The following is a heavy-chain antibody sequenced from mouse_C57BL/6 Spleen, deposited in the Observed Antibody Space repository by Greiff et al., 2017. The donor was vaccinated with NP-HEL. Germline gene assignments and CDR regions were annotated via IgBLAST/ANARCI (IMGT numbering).Heavy chain of an antibody. V-gene: IGHV5-17*01. CDR2: ISSGSSTI. CDR3: AKDYDYDAWFAC. Sequence: EVKLVESGGGLVKPGGSLKLSCAASGFTFSDYGMHWVRQAPEKGLEWVAYISSGSSTIYYADTVKGRFTISRDNAKNTLFLQMTSLRSEDTAMYYCAKDYDYDAWFACWGQGTLVTVSA. D-gene: IGHD2-4*01. J-gene: IGHJ3*01. CDR1: GFTFSDYG.